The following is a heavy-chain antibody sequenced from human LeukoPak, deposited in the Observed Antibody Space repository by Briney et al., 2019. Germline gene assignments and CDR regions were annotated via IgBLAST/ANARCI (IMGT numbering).Heavy chain of an antibody. CDR2: IYPGDSDT. CDR1: GYSFTTYW. CDR3: ARHLQPGSKELDY. D-gene: IGHD3-10*01. Sequence: GESLKISCKGSGYSFTTYWIGCVRHMPGKALEWMGIIYPGDSDTRYSPSFQRQVTISTDKSISTAYLQWSSLKASDTAIYYCARHLQPGSKELDYWGQGTLVTVSS. V-gene: IGHV5-51*01. J-gene: IGHJ4*02.